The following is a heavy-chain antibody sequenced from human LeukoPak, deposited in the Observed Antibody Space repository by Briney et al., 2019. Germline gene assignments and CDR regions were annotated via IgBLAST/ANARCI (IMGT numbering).Heavy chain of an antibody. D-gene: IGHD5-12*01. CDR2: INGDGSTT. J-gene: IGHJ3*02. CDR1: GFTLSSYW. V-gene: IGHV3-74*01. CDR3: ARSDNGFDI. Sequence: SGGSLRLSCAASGFTLSSYWMHWVRQAPGKGLVWVSRINGDGSTTTYADSVKGRFTISRDNAKNTLYPQLNSLRAEDTAVYYCARSDNGFDIWGQGTMVTVSS.